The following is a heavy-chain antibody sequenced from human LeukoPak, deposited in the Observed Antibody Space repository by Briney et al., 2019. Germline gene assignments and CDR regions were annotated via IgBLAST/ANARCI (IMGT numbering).Heavy chain of an antibody. CDR2: ISPDGNDQ. J-gene: IGHJ4*02. D-gene: IGHD5-24*01. CDR3: AKAFTIMEYSFDY. CDR1: GVSFRSYG. Sequence: GGSLRLSCAVSGVSFRSYGMHWVRQAPGKGLEWVALISPDGNDQKYADSVEGRFTISRDISKNTLYLQMDSLRAEDTALYYCAKAFTIMEYSFDYWGQGTLVTVSS. V-gene: IGHV3-30*18.